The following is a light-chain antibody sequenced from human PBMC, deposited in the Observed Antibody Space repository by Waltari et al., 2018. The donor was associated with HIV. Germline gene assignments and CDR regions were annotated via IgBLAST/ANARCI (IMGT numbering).Light chain of an antibody. J-gene: IGLJ2*01. Sequence: QSALTQPPSASGSPGQSVTISCTGTRSDVGGYDYVSWSQQHPGKAPKLIIYEVNKRPSGVPDRFSGSKSGNTASLTVSGLQSEDEADYYCSSYAGSNNLGVFGGGTKLTVL. CDR3: SSYAGSNNLGV. CDR2: EVN. CDR1: RSDVGGYDY. V-gene: IGLV2-8*01.